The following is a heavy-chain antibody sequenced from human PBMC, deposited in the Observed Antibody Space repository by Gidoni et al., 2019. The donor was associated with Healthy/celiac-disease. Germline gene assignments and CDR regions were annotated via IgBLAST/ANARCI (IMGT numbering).Heavy chain of an antibody. CDR1: GFTFRSYG. Sequence: QVQLVESGGGVVQPGRSLRLSCAASGFTFRSYGLHWVRQAPGKGLEGVAVISYDGSNKYYADSVKGRFTISRDNSKNTLYLQMNSLRAEDTAVYYCAKDAFTYYYDSSGYTLWYYGMDVWGQGTTVTVSS. J-gene: IGHJ6*02. CDR3: AKDAFTYYYDSSGYTLWYYGMDV. D-gene: IGHD3-22*01. CDR2: ISYDGSNK. V-gene: IGHV3-30*18.